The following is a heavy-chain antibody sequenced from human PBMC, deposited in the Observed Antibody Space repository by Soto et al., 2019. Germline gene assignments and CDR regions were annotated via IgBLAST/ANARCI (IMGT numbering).Heavy chain of an antibody. J-gene: IGHJ5*02. CDR2: IYYSGST. CDR1: GGSISSGGYY. D-gene: IGHD3-3*01. V-gene: IGHV4-31*03. Sequence: SETLSLTCTVSGGSISSGGYYWSWIRQHPGKGLEWIGYIYYSGSTYYNPSLKSRVTISVDTSKNQFSLKLSSVTAADTAVYYCARGNYDFWSGYVNWFDHWGQGTLVTVSS. CDR3: ARGNYDFWSGYVNWFDH.